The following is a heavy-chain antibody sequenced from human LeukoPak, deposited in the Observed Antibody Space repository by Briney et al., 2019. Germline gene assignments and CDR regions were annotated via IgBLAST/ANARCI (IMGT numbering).Heavy chain of an antibody. CDR1: GFTFSSYS. CDR3: ARGQYRLLGAPPKGIDY. Sequence: GGSLRLSCAASGFTFSSYSMNWVRQAPGKGLEWVSSISSSSSYIYYADSVKGRFTISRDNAKNSLYLQMNSLRAEDTAVYYCARGQYRLLGAPPKGIDYWGQGTLVTVSS. J-gene: IGHJ4*02. CDR2: ISSSSSYI. D-gene: IGHD2-2*01. V-gene: IGHV3-21*01.